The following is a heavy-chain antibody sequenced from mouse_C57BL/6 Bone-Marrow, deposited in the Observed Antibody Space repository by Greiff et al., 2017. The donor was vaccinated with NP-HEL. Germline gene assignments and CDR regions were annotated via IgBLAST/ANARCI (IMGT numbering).Heavy chain of an antibody. D-gene: IGHD1-1*01. CDR3: ARKDYYGSSYAYAMDY. V-gene: IGHV2-2*01. CDR2: IWSGGST. Sequence: VKLMESGPGLVQPSQSLSITCTVSGFSLTSYGVHWVRQSPGKGLEWLGVIWSGGSTDYNAAFISRLSISKDNSKSQVFFKMNRLQADDTAIYYCARKDYYGSSYAYAMDYWGQGTSVTVSS. CDR1: GFSLTSYG. J-gene: IGHJ4*01.